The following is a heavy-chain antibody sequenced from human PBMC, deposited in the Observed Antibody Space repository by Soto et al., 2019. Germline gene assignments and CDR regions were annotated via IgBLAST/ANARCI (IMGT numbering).Heavy chain of an antibody. CDR2: ISAYNGNT. Sequence: QVQLVQSGTEVKKPGASVKVSCKASGYTVTSYGISWVRQAPGQGLEWMGWISAYNGNTNYAQKRQGRVTMTTDTSTSTAYMELRRLRSDDTAVYYCARDRYCSGGSCYHFDYWGQGTLVTVSS. CDR1: GYTVTSYG. D-gene: IGHD2-15*01. V-gene: IGHV1-18*01. CDR3: ARDRYCSGGSCYHFDY. J-gene: IGHJ4*02.